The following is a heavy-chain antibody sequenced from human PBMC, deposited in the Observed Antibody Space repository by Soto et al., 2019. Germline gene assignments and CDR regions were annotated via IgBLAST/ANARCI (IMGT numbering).Heavy chain of an antibody. V-gene: IGHV3-33*01. CDR1: GFTFSSYG. J-gene: IGHJ4*02. CDR3: ARGTGYNYGHPDY. CDR2: IWYDGSNK. D-gene: IGHD5-18*01. Sequence: GGSLRLSCAASGFTFSSYGMHWVRQAPGKGLEWVAVIWYDGSNKYYADSVKGRFTISRDNSKNTLYLQMNSLRVEDTAEYYCARGTGYNYGHPDYWGQGTLVTVSS.